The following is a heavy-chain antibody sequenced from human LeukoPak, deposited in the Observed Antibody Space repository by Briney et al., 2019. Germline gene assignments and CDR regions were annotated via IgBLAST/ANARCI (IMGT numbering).Heavy chain of an antibody. D-gene: IGHD3-10*02. CDR2: AGWAGGTT. CDR1: GFNFDCYT. J-gene: IGHJ4*02. CDR3: AKELDTMFFDY. V-gene: IGHV3-43*01. Sequence: PGGSLRLSCATSGFNFDCYTIHWVRQAPGKGLEWVSLAGWAGGTTFYSDSARGRFTISRDSGRKSVYLQMNSLTTDDTALYFCAKELDTMFFDYWGQGALVTVSS.